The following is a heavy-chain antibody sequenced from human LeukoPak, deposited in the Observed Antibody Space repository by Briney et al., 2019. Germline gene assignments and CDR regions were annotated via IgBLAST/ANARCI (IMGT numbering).Heavy chain of an antibody. CDR2: IRYDGSNQ. V-gene: IGHV3-30*02. CDR1: GFNFNNYG. J-gene: IGHJ4*02. D-gene: IGHD6-13*01. Sequence: GGSLRLSCAASGFNFNNYGMHWVRQAPGRGLEWVAFIRYDGSNQYYADSVKGRFTISRDNSRNTLSLQMNSLSADGTAVYYCAKETGYSSPDYWGQGALVTVSS. CDR3: AKETGYSSPDY.